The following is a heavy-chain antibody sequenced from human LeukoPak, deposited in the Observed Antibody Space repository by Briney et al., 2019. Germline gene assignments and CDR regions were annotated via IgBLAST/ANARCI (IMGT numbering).Heavy chain of an antibody. J-gene: IGHJ4*02. Sequence: GGSLRLSCAASGFTFSSNGMHWDRQAPGKGLEWVAVIWYDGSNKYYADSVKGRFTIYRDSSKNTLYLHMNSLRAENTGVYYRARDRQLHYFDYWGQGTLVTVSS. CDR2: IWYDGSNK. D-gene: IGHD2-2*01. V-gene: IGHV3-33*01. CDR1: GFTFSSNG. CDR3: ARDRQLHYFDY.